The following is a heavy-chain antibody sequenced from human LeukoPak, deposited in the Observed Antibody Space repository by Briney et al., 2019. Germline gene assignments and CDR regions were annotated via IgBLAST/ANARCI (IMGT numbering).Heavy chain of an antibody. CDR2: IFYSGST. D-gene: IGHD5-18*01. CDR3: ARDSPREYSYGHDSYYYALDV. Sequence: SETLSLTCTVSGDSISSGGYYWSWIRQHPGKGLEWIGYIFYSGSTYYNPSLKSRLTISIDTSKNQFSLKLNSVTAADTAVYYCARDSPREYSYGHDSYYYALDVWGQGTTVTVSS. V-gene: IGHV4-31*03. J-gene: IGHJ6*02. CDR1: GDSISSGGYY.